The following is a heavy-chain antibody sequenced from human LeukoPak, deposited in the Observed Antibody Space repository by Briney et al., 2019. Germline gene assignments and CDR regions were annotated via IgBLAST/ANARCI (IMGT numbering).Heavy chain of an antibody. CDR3: ARMWVFTIFD. D-gene: IGHD3-3*01. CDR1: GGSISSYY. V-gene: IGHV4-59*01. Sequence: PSETLSLTCTVSGGSISSYYWSWIRQPPGKGLEWIGYIYYSGSTNYNPSLKSRVTISVDTSKNQFSLKLSSVTAADTAVYYCARMWVFTIFDWGQGTMVTVSS. CDR2: IYYSGST. J-gene: IGHJ3*01.